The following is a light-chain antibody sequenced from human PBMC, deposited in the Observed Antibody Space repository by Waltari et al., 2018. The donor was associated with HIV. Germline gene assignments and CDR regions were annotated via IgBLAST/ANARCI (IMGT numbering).Light chain of an antibody. CDR2: AAS. V-gene: IGKV1-12*01. CDR3: QQASLFPLT. CDR1: QHINIW. J-gene: IGKJ4*01. Sequence: IQVTQSASSVSASVGDSVTSTCRATQHINIWLAWYQQQPGKASQLRIYAASSQESGVPSTFSGTGSWTDFTLTISSLQPEDVATYYCQQASLFPLTFGGGTKVEI.